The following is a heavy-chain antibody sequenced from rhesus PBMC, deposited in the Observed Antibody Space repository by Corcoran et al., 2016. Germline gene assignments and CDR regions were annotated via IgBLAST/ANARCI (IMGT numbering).Heavy chain of an antibody. V-gene: IGHV4-106*01. D-gene: IGHD2-15*01. CDR1: GGSISHDYY. CDR2: IDGSGGGT. J-gene: IGHJ4*01. CDR3: ARDLTAPPEY. Sequence: QVQLQESGTGLVKPSETLSLTCAVSGGSISHDYYWSWIRQPPGKGLEWIGYIDGSGGGTNYNPARKNRVTIAIDTSKNQFSRKLSSVTAADTAVYYCARDLTAPPEYWGQGVLVTVSS.